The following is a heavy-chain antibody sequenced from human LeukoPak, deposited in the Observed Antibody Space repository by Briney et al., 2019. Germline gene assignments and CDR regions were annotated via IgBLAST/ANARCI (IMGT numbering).Heavy chain of an antibody. CDR2: INPSGGST. CDR1: GYTFTSYY. CDR3: ARDDDYVWGSYRYTALFDY. D-gene: IGHD3-16*02. V-gene: IGHV1-46*01. Sequence: GASVKVSCKASGYTFTSYYMHWVRLAPGQGLEWMGIINPSGGSTSYAQKFQGRVTMTRDTSTSTVYMELSSLRSEDTAVYYCARDDDYVWGSYRYTALFDYWGQGTLVTVSS. J-gene: IGHJ4*02.